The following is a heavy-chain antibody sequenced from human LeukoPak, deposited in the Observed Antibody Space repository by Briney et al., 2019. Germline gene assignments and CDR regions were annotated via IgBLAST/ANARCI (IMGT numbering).Heavy chain of an antibody. D-gene: IGHD4-17*01. CDR2: ISYDGSNK. J-gene: IGHJ4*02. CDR1: GFTFSSYG. CDR3: YGDYGDY. Sequence: TGRSLRLSCAASGFTFSSYGMHWVRQAPGKGLEWVAVISYDGSNKYYADSVKGRFTISRDNSKNALYLQMNSLRAEDTAVYYCYGDYGDYWGQGTLVTVSS. V-gene: IGHV3-30*03.